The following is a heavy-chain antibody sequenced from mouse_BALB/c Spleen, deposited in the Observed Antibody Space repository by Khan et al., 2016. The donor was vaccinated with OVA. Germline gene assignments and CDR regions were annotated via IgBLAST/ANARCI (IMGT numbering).Heavy chain of an antibody. D-gene: IGHD1-2*01. CDR3: ARSRYYGSAMDY. Sequence: QVQLKQSGAELVKPGASVKISCKATGYTFSNFWIEWVKQRPGHGLEWIGEILPGSGNTNYNEKFKGKATFTADPSSNTAYMQLRSLTSEDSAVXYCARSRYYGSAMDYWGQGTSVTGSS. J-gene: IGHJ4*01. CDR2: ILPGSGNT. V-gene: IGHV1-9*01. CDR1: GYTFSNFW.